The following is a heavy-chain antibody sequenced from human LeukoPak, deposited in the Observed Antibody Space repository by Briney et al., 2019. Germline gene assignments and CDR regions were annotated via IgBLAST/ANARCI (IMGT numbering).Heavy chain of an antibody. Sequence: GGSLRLSCAASGFTFSSYWMSWVRQAPGKGLEWVTNIKQDGSEKYYVDSVKGRFTISRDNAKNTLYLQMNSLRAEDTAVYYCAKLYRSVVVRNYFDYWGQGTLVTVSS. D-gene: IGHD3-22*01. CDR2: IKQDGSEK. CDR3: AKLYRSVVVRNYFDY. CDR1: GFTFSSYW. V-gene: IGHV3-7*03. J-gene: IGHJ4*02.